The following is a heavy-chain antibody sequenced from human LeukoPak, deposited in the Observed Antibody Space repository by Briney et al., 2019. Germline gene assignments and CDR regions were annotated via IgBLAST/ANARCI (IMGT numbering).Heavy chain of an antibody. D-gene: IGHD3/OR15-3a*01. CDR3: AKHFCTGLDCSLFDS. CDR2: IRSAVETT. V-gene: IGHV3-23*01. Sequence: SGGSPRLSCAASGFTMSHYGVSWVRQAPGKGLEWISGIRSAVETTHYADSVKGRFIISRDNSKNALSLQLNSLRPEDTALYYCAKHFCTGLDCSLFDSWGQGTLVTVSS. CDR1: GFTMSHYG. J-gene: IGHJ4*02.